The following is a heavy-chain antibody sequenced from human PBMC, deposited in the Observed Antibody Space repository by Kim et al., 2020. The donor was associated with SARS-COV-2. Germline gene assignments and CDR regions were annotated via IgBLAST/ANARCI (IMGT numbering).Heavy chain of an antibody. J-gene: IGHJ6*02. CDR2: IIPIYDTT. D-gene: IGHD1-1*01. CDR1: GGTFSSYA. V-gene: IGHV1-69*13. Sequence: SVKVSCKASGGTFSSYAINWVRQAPGQGLEWMGGIIPIYDTTNYAQKFQGRVTITADESTSTAYMELSSLRSDDTAVYYCASQGTVYYYYGMDVWGQGTTVTVSS. CDR3: ASQGTVYYYYGMDV.